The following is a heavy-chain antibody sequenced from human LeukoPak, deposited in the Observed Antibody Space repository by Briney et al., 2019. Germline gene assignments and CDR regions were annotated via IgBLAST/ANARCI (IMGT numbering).Heavy chain of an antibody. J-gene: IGHJ4*02. CDR3: ARENDYGDYVMDY. V-gene: IGHV3-21*01. CDR2: ISSSSSYI. D-gene: IGHD4-17*01. Sequence: PGGSLRLSCAASGFTFSSYSMNWVRQAPGKGLERVSSISSSSSYIYYADSVKGRFTISRDNAKNSLYLQMNGLRAEDTAVYYCARENDYGDYVMDYWGQGTLVTVSS. CDR1: GFTFSSYS.